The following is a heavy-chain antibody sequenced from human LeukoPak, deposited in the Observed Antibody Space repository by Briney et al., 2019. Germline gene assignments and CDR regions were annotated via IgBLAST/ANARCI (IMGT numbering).Heavy chain of an antibody. J-gene: IGHJ3*02. CDR3: ARSGLIMVRGVIIRRSAFDI. Sequence: SETLSLTCTVSGGSISSYYWSWIRQPARKGLEWIGRIYTSGSTNYNPSLKSRVTISVDTSKNQFSLKLSSVTAADTAVYYCARSGLIMVRGVIIRRSAFDIWGQGTMVTVSS. V-gene: IGHV4-4*07. CDR2: IYTSGST. CDR1: GGSISSYY. D-gene: IGHD3-10*01.